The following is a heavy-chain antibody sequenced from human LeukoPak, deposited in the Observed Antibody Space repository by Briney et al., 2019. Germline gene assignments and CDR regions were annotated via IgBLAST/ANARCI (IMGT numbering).Heavy chain of an antibody. J-gene: IGHJ3*02. V-gene: IGHV3-21*01. CDR3: ARDSGGSPPGAAFDI. CDR1: GVTFSSYS. D-gene: IGHD2-15*01. CDR2: ISSSSYI. Sequence: PGGSLRLSCAASGVTFSSYSMNWVRQAPGKGLEWVSSISSSSYIYYADSVKGRFTISRDNAKNSLYLQMNSLRAEDTAVYYCARDSGGSPPGAAFDIWGQGTMVTVSS.